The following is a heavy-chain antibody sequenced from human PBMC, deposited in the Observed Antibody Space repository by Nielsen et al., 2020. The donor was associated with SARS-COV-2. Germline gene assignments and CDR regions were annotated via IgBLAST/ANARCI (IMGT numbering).Heavy chain of an antibody. D-gene: IGHD1-26*01. CDR2: ISSSSSYT. CDR3: ARGGGSYDDY. CDR1: GFTFSEYY. Sequence: GESLKISCAASGFTFSEYYMSWIRQAPGKGLEWVSYISSSSSYTNYADSVKGRFTISRDNAKNSLYLQMNSLRAEDTAVYYCARGGGSYDDYWGQGTLVTVSS. V-gene: IGHV3-11*05. J-gene: IGHJ4*02.